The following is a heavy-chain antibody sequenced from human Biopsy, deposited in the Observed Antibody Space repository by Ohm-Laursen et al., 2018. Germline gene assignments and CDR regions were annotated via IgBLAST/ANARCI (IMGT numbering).Heavy chain of an antibody. J-gene: IGHJ4*02. D-gene: IGHD2-21*01. CDR3: ARSLWPEDY. CDR2: IREDGIEK. V-gene: IGHV3-7*01. Sequence: SLRLSCAASGFASRRYWMNWVRQAPGKGLEWLANIREDGIEKFYVDSVKGRFTISRDNAENSVYLQMSSLRSEDTAVYYCARSLWPEDYWGQGTLVTVSS. CDR1: GFASRRYW.